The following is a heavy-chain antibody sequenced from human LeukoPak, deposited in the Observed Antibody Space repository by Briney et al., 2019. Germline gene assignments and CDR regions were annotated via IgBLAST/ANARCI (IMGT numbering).Heavy chain of an antibody. D-gene: IGHD3-10*01. CDR2: IIPIFGTA. J-gene: IGHJ3*02. V-gene: IGHV1-69*06. Sequence: SVKVSCKASGGTFSSYAISWVRQAPGQGLEWMGGIIPIFGTADYAQKFQGRVTITADKSTSTAYMELSGLRSEDTAVYYCAALDYYGSGRSYDAFDIWGQGTMVTVSS. CDR1: GGTFSSYA. CDR3: AALDYYGSGRSYDAFDI.